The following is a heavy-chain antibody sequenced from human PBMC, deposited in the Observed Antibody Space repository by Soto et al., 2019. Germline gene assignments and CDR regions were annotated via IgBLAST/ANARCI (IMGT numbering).Heavy chain of an antibody. CDR1: GGSISSYY. CDR2: INHSGST. Sequence: PSETLSLTCTVSGGSISSYYWSWIRQPPGKGLEWIGEINHSGSTNYNPSLKSRVTISVDTSKNQFSLKLSSVTAADTAVYYCARGRYSGYEVFDYWGQGTLVTVSS. V-gene: IGHV4-34*01. D-gene: IGHD5-12*01. J-gene: IGHJ4*02. CDR3: ARGRYSGYEVFDY.